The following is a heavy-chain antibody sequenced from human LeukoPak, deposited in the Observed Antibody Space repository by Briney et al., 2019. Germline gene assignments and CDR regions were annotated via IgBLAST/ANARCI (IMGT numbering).Heavy chain of an antibody. J-gene: IGHJ4*02. CDR3: ARDGTYPDYDFWSGYMGDFDY. Sequence: GGSLRLSCAASGFTFSSYWMSWGRQAPGKGLEWAASIKQDGSEKYYVDSVWGRFTISRDNAKNSLYLQMNSLKAEDTAVYYCARDGTYPDYDFWSGYMGDFDYWGQGTLVTVSS. V-gene: IGHV3-7*05. D-gene: IGHD3-3*01. CDR2: IKQDGSEK. CDR1: GFTFSSYW.